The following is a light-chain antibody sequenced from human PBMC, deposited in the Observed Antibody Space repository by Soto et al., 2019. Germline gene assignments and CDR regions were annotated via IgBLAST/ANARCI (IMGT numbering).Light chain of an antibody. Sequence: DIQMTQSPSTLSGSVVDRVTITCRASQTISSWLGWYQQKPGKAPKLLIYTASTLKSGVPSRFSGSGSGTEFTLTISSLQPDDFATYDCEHYNSYSEAFGQETKVELK. V-gene: IGKV1-5*03. CDR1: QTISSW. CDR3: EHYNSYSEA. J-gene: IGKJ1*01. CDR2: TAS.